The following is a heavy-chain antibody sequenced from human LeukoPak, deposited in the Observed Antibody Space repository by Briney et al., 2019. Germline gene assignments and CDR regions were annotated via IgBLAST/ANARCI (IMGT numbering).Heavy chain of an antibody. Sequence: SETLSLTCTVSGGSISGYYWSWIRQPPGKGLEWIGHIYTSGTTSYNPSLKSRVTMSVDTSNNQFSLKVTSVTAADTAVYFCARGGNYWDAFDIWGQGTMVTVSS. J-gene: IGHJ3*02. CDR3: ARGGNYWDAFDI. CDR1: GGSISGYY. CDR2: IYTSGTT. V-gene: IGHV4-4*07. D-gene: IGHD1-26*01.